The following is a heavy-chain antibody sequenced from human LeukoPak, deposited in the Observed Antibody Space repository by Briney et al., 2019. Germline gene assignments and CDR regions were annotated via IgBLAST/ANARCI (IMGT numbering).Heavy chain of an antibody. Sequence: PGGSLRLSCAASGFTFDEYGVSWVRQAPGKGLEWVSGINWNGGSTGYADSVKGRFTISRDNAKNSLYLQMNSLRAEDTALYYCARGYYYDNSGLFDYWGQGTLVTVSS. CDR1: GFTFDEYG. CDR2: INWNGGST. CDR3: ARGYYYDNSGLFDY. D-gene: IGHD3-22*01. V-gene: IGHV3-20*04. J-gene: IGHJ4*02.